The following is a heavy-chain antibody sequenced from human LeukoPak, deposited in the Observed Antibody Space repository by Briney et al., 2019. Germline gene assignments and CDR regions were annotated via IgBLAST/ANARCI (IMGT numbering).Heavy chain of an antibody. Sequence: SVKVSCKASGGAFSSYAISWVRQAPGQGLEWMGGIIPIFGTANYAQKFQGRVTITADESTSTAYMELSSLRSEDTAVYYCARGEVIVGATIYYYYGMDVWGQGTTVTVSS. J-gene: IGHJ6*02. D-gene: IGHD1-26*01. V-gene: IGHV1-69*13. CDR1: GGAFSSYA. CDR3: ARGEVIVGATIYYYYGMDV. CDR2: IIPIFGTA.